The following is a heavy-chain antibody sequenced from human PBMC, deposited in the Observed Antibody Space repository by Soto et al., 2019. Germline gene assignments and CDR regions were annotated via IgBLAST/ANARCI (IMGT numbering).Heavy chain of an antibody. V-gene: IGHV1-18*01. J-gene: IGHJ4*02. CDR2: ISAYNGNT. CDR3: AREPATAKPEGVDF. CDR1: GYTFTSYG. Sequence: ASVKVSCKASGYTFTSYGISWVRQAPGQGLEWMGWISAYNGNTNYAPKFQGGVTMTRDTSITTAYMELGRLRSGDTAVYYCAREPATAKPEGVDFWGQGTLVTVSS. D-gene: IGHD1-1*01.